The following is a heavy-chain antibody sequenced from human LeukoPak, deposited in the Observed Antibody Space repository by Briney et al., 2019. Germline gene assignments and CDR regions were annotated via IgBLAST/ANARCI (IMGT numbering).Heavy chain of an antibody. Sequence: PGGSLRLSCAASGFTFSSYNMNWVRQAPGKGLEWVSSISSSSSYIYYADSVKGRLTISRDNAKNSLYLQMNRLRAEDTAVYYCAREAGLWFGSEYYFDYWGQGTLVTVSS. CDR3: AREAGLWFGSEYYFDY. CDR2: ISSSSSYI. V-gene: IGHV3-21*01. D-gene: IGHD3-10*01. J-gene: IGHJ4*02. CDR1: GFTFSSYN.